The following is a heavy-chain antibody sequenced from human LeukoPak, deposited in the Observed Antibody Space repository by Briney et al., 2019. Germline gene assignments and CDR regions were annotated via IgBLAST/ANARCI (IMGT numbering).Heavy chain of an antibody. D-gene: IGHD2-21*01. Sequence: LSGGSLRLSCVASEFSFGNYAMSWVRQAPGKGLQWVSQISGTGGATWYAGFARDRFTISRDNSNKTLYLQMSGLRVEDTAMYYCVKDPRDTYGTNWFVSWGQGTLLIVSS. CDR2: ISGTGGAT. V-gene: IGHV3-23*01. CDR1: EFSFGNYA. CDR3: VKDPRDTYGTNWFVS. J-gene: IGHJ5*01.